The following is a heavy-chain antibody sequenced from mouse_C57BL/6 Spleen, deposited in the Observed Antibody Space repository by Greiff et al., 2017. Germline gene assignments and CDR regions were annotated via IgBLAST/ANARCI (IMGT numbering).Heavy chain of an antibody. CDR1: GYTFTSYW. V-gene: IGHV1-52*01. J-gene: IGHJ4*01. D-gene: IGHD3-3*01. CDR2: IDPSDSET. CDR3: ARGGDEVYAMDY. Sequence: VQLQQPGAELVRPGSSVKLSCKASGYTFTSYWMHWVKQRPIQGLEWIGNIDPSDSETHYNQKFKDKATLTVDKSSSTAYMQLSSLPSEDSAVYYCARGGDEVYAMDYWGQGTSVTVSS.